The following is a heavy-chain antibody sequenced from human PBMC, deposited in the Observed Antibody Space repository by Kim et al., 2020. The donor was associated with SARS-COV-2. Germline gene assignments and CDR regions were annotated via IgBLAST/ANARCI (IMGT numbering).Heavy chain of an antibody. D-gene: IGHD3-10*01. CDR3: ARHNYYGSGSYYTPFDY. Sequence: SRVTISVDTSKNQFSLKLSSVTAADTAVYYCARHNYYGSGSYYTPFDYWGQGTLVTVSS. V-gene: IGHV4-39*01. J-gene: IGHJ4*02.